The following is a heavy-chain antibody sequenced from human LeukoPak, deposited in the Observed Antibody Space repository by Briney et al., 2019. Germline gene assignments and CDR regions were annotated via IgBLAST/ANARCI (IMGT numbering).Heavy chain of an antibody. CDR3: AREAPPRYCSSTSCYGHYYGMDV. V-gene: IGHV4-59*01. Sequence: SETLSLTCTVSGGSISSYYWSWIRQPPGKGLERIGYIYYSGSTNYNPSLKSRVTISVDTSKNQFSLKLSSVTAADTAVYYCAREAPPRYCSSTSCYGHYYGMDVWGQGTTVTVSS. J-gene: IGHJ6*02. D-gene: IGHD2-2*01. CDR2: IYYSGST. CDR1: GGSISSYY.